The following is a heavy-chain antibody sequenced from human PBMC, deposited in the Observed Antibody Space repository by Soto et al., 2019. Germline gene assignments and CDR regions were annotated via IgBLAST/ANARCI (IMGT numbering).Heavy chain of an antibody. D-gene: IGHD6-19*01. CDR3: ARVRWTVAGPGHFDY. J-gene: IGHJ4*02. Sequence: QVQLQESGPGLVKPSETLSLTCTVSGGSISSYYWSWIRQPPGKGLEWIGYIYYSGSTNYNPSLKSRVTISVATSKNQFSLKLGSVTAADTAVYYCARVRWTVAGPGHFDYWGQGTLVTVSS. CDR1: GGSISSYY. V-gene: IGHV4-59*01. CDR2: IYYSGST.